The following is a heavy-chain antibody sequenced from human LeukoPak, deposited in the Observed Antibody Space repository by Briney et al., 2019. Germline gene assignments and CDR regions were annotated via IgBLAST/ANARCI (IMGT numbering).Heavy chain of an antibody. CDR2: ISSSGSTI. CDR3: ARDRVIQLWSYLDY. V-gene: IGHV3-48*03. CDR1: GFTFSSYE. Sequence: GSLRLSCEASGFTFSSYEMNWVRQAPGKGLEWVSYISSSGSTIYYADSVKGRFTISRDNAKNSLYLQMNSLRAEDTAVYYCARDRVIQLWSYLDYWGQGTLVTVSS. J-gene: IGHJ4*02. D-gene: IGHD5-18*01.